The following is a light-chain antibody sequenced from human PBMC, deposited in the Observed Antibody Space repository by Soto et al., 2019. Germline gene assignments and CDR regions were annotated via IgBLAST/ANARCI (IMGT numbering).Light chain of an antibody. V-gene: IGLV2-14*01. Sequence: QSALTQPASVSGSPGQSITISCTGTRSDIGGYNFVSWYQQHPGKAPKLMIYEVTNRPSGISNRFSGSKSGNTASLTISGVQPEDEADYYCSSYRTMTTLVFGGGTKLTVL. CDR1: RSDIGGYNF. J-gene: IGLJ2*01. CDR2: EVT. CDR3: SSYRTMTTLV.